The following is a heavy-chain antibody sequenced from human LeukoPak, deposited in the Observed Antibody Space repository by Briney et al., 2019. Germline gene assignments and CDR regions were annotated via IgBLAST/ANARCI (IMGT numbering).Heavy chain of an antibody. V-gene: IGHV1-69*04. Sequence: APVKVSCKASGGTFSSYAISWVRQAPGQGLEWMGRIIPILGIANYAQKFQGRVTITADKSTSTAYMELSSLRSEDTAVYYCAMGVVVPEYYFDYWGQGTLVTVSS. D-gene: IGHD2-2*01. CDR2: IIPILGIA. CDR1: GGTFSSYA. J-gene: IGHJ4*02. CDR3: AMGVVVPEYYFDY.